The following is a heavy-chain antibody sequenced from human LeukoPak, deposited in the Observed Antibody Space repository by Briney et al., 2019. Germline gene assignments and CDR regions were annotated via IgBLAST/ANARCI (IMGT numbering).Heavy chain of an antibody. CDR3: ARELPRSYGMDV. CDR1: GGSFSGYY. CDR2: INHSGST. V-gene: IGHV4-34*01. Sequence: SETLSLTCAVYGGSFSGYYWSWIRQPPGKGLEWIGEINHSGSTNYNPSLKSRVTISVDTSKSQFSLKLSSVTAADTAVYYCARELPRSYGMDVWGQGTTVTVSS. D-gene: IGHD6-6*01. J-gene: IGHJ6*02.